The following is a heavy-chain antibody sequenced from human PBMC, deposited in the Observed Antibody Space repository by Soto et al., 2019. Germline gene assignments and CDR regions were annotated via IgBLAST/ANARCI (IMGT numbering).Heavy chain of an antibody. J-gene: IGHJ4*02. D-gene: IGHD3-22*01. CDR3: ASQTYDSSGYYPPSFDY. CDR2: IYYSGST. CDR1: GGSISSSGYY. Sequence: SETLCLTCTVSGGSISSSGYYWGWIRHPPGKGLEWIGSIYYSGSTYYNPSLKSRVTISVDTSKNQFSLKLSSVTAADTAVYYCASQTYDSSGYYPPSFDYRGQRTLGTVSS. V-gene: IGHV4-39*01.